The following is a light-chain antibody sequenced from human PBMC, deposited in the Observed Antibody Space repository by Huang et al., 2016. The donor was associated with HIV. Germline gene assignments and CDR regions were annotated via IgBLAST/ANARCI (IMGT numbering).Light chain of an antibody. CDR3: QQCGSPTWT. J-gene: IGKJ1*01. CDR2: GAS. Sequence: EIVLTQSPGTLSLSPGDRATLSCRASQFVANAYVAWYQHKPGQSRRLLIYGASMRASGIPDRFSGSGFGTDFTLTISRLEPDDFAVYFCQQCGSPTWTFGQGTKVEIK. CDR1: QFVANAY. V-gene: IGKV3-20*01.